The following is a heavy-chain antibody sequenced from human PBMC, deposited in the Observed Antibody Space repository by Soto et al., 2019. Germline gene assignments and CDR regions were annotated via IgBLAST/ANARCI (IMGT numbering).Heavy chain of an antibody. CDR3: ARDLLAVRGVKNYYYGMDV. CDR2: IYYSGST. V-gene: IGHV4-59*01. D-gene: IGHD3-10*01. CDR1: GGSISSYY. J-gene: IGHJ6*02. Sequence: TLSLTCTVSGGSISSYYWSWIRQPPGKGLEWIGYIYYSGSTNYNPSLKSRVTISVDTSKNQFSLKLSSVTAADTAVYYCARDLLAVRGVKNYYYGMDVWGQGTRVTVSS.